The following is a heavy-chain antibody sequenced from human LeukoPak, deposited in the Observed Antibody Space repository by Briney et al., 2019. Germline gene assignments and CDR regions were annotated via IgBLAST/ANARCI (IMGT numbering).Heavy chain of an antibody. Sequence: PGESLRLSCAASGFTFSTYAISWVRQAPGKGLQWVALISGSGDGAHYADSVKGRFTIPRDNSKNTVYLQMTNLRAEDTAVYYCAKGYIQLWWFDYWGQGTLVTVSS. J-gene: IGHJ4*02. CDR1: GFTFSTYA. D-gene: IGHD2-21*01. CDR3: AKGYIQLWWFDY. V-gene: IGHV3-23*01. CDR2: ISGSGDGA.